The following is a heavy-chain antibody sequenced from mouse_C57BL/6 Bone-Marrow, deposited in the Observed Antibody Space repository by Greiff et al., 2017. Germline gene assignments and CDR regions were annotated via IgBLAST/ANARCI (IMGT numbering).Heavy chain of an antibody. CDR2: IRLKSDNYAT. V-gene: IGHV6-3*01. CDR3: TGERLRHFDY. CDR1: GFTFSNYW. J-gene: IGHJ2*01. D-gene: IGHD2-4*01. Sequence: EVQLQESGGGLVQPGGSMKLSCVASGFTFSNYWMNWVRQSPEKGLEWVAQIRLKSDNYATHYAESVKGRFTISRDDSKSSVYLQMNKLRDEDTGIYYGTGERLRHFDYWGQGTTLTVSS.